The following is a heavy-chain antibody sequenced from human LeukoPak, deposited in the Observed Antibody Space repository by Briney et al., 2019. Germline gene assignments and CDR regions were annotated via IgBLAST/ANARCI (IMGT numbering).Heavy chain of an antibody. J-gene: IGHJ4*02. V-gene: IGHV3-7*01. Sequence: GGSLRLSCAASGITFRRHWMSWVRQAPGKGPEWVAHINMDGSEKYYVDSVKGRFTISRDNAKNSLYLQMNSLKVEDTAVYYCARDKVTYWGPGTLVTVSS. CDR3: ARDKVTY. CDR1: GITFRRHW. CDR2: INMDGSEK.